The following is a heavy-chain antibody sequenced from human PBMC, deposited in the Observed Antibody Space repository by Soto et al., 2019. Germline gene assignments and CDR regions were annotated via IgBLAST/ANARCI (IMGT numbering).Heavy chain of an antibody. D-gene: IGHD1-26*01. V-gene: IGHV4-34*01. J-gene: IGHJ4*02. Sequence: ASETLSLTCAVYGGSSSGWYWTWIRQSPVKGLEWIGEISSGITNYNPSLGSRVTISADTSKNQFSLKLTSVTAADTAVYYCARGPYSRGVGATNPSHWGQGTLVTVSS. CDR1: GGSSSGWY. CDR3: ARGPYSRGVGATNPSH. CDR2: ISSGIT.